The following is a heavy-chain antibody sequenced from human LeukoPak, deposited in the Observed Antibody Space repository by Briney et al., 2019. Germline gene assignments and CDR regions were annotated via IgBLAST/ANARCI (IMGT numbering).Heavy chain of an antibody. CDR1: GYTFTGYN. J-gene: IGHJ4*02. CDR2: INPNGGGT. Sequence: ASVKVSRKASGYTFTGYNIHWMRQAPGQGLEWMGWINPNGGGTNYAQNFQGRVTMTMDTSITTVYMEVSGLTPDDTAVYYCARAVRVTTDFDCWGQGTLVTVSS. CDR3: ARAVRVTTDFDC. V-gene: IGHV1-2*02. D-gene: IGHD2-21*02.